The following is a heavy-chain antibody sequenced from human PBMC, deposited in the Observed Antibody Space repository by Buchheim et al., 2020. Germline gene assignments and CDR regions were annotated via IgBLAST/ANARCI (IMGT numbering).Heavy chain of an antibody. CDR3: AREYYDFWSGYSDYYYYYGMDV. V-gene: IGHV1-8*01. D-gene: IGHD3-3*01. Sequence: QVQLVQSGAEVKKPGASVKVSCKASGYTFTSYDINWVRQASGQGLEWMGWMNSNSGNTVYAQKFQGRVTMTRNPSISTAYMELSSLRSEDTAVYYCAREYYDFWSGYSDYYYYYGMDVWGQGTT. CDR1: GYTFTSYD. J-gene: IGHJ6*02. CDR2: MNSNSGNT.